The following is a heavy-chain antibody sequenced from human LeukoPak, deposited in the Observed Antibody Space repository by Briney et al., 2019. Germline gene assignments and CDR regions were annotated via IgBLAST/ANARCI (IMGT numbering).Heavy chain of an antibody. CDR3: ARAEVVVVPAAMYYYYYMDV. J-gene: IGHJ6*03. V-gene: IGHV4-34*01. D-gene: IGHD2-2*01. CDR1: GGSISSYY. CDR2: INHSGST. Sequence: PSETLSLTCTVSGGSISSYYWSWIRQPPGKGLEWIGEINHSGSTNYNPSLKSRVTISVDTSKNQFSLKLSSVTAADTAVYYCARAEVVVVPAAMYYYYYMDVWGKGTTVTVSS.